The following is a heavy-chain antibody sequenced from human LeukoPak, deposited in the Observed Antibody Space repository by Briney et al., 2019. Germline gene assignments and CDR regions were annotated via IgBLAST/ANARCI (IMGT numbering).Heavy chain of an antibody. CDR3: ARVWRQLVSPNFDY. V-gene: IGHV3-20*04. CDR2: INWNGGST. D-gene: IGHD6-13*01. J-gene: IGHJ4*02. CDR1: GFTFDDYG. Sequence: PGGSLRLSCAASGFTFDDYGMSWVRQAPGKGLEWVSGINWNGGSTGYADSVKGRFTISRDNAKNSLYLQMNSLRAEDTALYYCARVWRQLVSPNFDYWGQGTLVTVSS.